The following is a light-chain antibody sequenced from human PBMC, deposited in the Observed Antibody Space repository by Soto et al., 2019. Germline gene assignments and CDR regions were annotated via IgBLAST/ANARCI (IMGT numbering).Light chain of an antibody. V-gene: IGKV3-20*01. CDR2: GAS. J-gene: IGKJ4*01. CDR1: QNISSTY. Sequence: ENVLTQSPGTLSLSPGERATLSCRASQNISSTYLAWYQQKPGQPPRLLMYGASNRATGIPDRFSGSGSGTDFTLTISRLEPEDFAVYYCQQYSGSPPLTFGGGTKVEIK. CDR3: QQYSGSPPLT.